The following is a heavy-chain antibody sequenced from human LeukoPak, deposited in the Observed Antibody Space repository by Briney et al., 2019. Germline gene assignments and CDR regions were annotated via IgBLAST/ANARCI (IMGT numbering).Heavy chain of an antibody. CDR2: IIPILGIA. CDR3: AREGYQLGYYYYYGMDV. J-gene: IGHJ6*02. D-gene: IGHD2-2*01. CDR1: GGTFGSYA. V-gene: IGHV1-69*04. Sequence: SVKVSCKASGGTFGSYAISWVRQAPGQGLEWMGRIIPILGIANYAQKFQGRVTITADKSTSTAYMELSSLRSEDTAVYYCAREGYQLGYYYYYGMDVWGQGTTVTVSS.